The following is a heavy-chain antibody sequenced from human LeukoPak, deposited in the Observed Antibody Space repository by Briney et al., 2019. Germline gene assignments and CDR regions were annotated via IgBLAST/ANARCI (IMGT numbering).Heavy chain of an antibody. CDR2: MRRDGNEI. J-gene: IGHJ5*02. V-gene: IGHV3-7*01. CDR3: ARDSGYSSSWYASSENWFDP. CDR1: GFTFSTYW. D-gene: IGHD6-13*01. Sequence: GGSLRLSCSASGFTFSTYWMSWVRQAPGKGLEWVANMRRDGNEIYYLDSVRGRFTISRDNAKNSLYLQMNSLRAEDTAVYYCARDSGYSSSWYASSENWFDPWGQGTLVTVSS.